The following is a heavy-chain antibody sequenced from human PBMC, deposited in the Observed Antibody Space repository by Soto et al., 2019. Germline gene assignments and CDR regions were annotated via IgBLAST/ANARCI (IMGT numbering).Heavy chain of an antibody. D-gene: IGHD6-6*01. Sequence: PSETLSLTCTVSGGPISSYYWSWIRQPAGKGLEWIGRIYTSGSTNYNPSLKSRVTMSVDTSKNQFSLKLSSVTAADTAVYYCARDSYSSSSRAFDIWGQGTMVTVSS. V-gene: IGHV4-4*07. J-gene: IGHJ3*02. CDR2: IYTSGST. CDR1: GGPISSYY. CDR3: ARDSYSSSSRAFDI.